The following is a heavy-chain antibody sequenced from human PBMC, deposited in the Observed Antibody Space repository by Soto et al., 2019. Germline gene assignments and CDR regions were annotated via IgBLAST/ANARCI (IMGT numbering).Heavy chain of an antibody. CDR3: ARDDILTGYGHDDKTHHFDY. CDR2: INDSGSI. D-gene: IGHD3-9*01. V-gene: IGHV4-34*01. J-gene: IGHJ4*02. Sequence: KPSETLSLTCAVYGGSFSDYYWSWIRQPPGKGLEWIGEINDSGSINYNPSIQSRVSISVDTSKNQFSLKMSSVTAADTAVYYCARDDILTGYGHDDKTHHFDYWGQGTLVTVSS. CDR1: GGSFSDYY.